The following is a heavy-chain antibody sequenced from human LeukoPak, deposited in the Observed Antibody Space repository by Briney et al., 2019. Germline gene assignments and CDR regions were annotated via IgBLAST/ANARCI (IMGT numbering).Heavy chain of an antibody. CDR1: GYTLTELS. V-gene: IGHV1-24*01. D-gene: IGHD3-9*01. CDR3: ATISYDILTGHEKFFDY. J-gene: IGHJ4*02. CDR2: FDPEDGET. Sequence: ASVKVSRKVSGYTLTELSMHWVRQAPGKGLEWMGGFDPEDGETIYAQKFQGRVTMTEDTSTDTAYMELSSLRSEDTAVYYCATISYDILTGHEKFFDYWGQGTLVTVSS.